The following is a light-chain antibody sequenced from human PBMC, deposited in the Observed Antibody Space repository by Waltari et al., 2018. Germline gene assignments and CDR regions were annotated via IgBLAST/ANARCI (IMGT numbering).Light chain of an antibody. CDR3: QQRVNWPLT. V-gene: IGKV3-11*01. J-gene: IGKJ4*01. Sequence: EIVLTQSPATLSLSPGERATLSCRASQSVSSYLLWYPQKPGQAPRLLIYDGSNRATGIPARFSGSGSGTDVTLTISSLEPEDFAVYYCQQRVNWPLTFGGGTKVEI. CDR1: QSVSSY. CDR2: DGS.